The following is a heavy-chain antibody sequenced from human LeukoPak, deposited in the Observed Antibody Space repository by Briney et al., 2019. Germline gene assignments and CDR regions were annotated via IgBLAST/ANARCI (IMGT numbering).Heavy chain of an antibody. Sequence: SETLSLTCTVSGGSISSSSYYWGWIRQPPGKGLEWIGSTYYSGSTYYNPSLKSRVTISVDTSKNQFSLKLSSVTAADTAVYYCARHEGGAVALFDYWGQGTLVTVSS. CDR3: ARHEGGAVALFDY. D-gene: IGHD6-19*01. J-gene: IGHJ4*02. V-gene: IGHV4-39*01. CDR1: GGSISSSSYY. CDR2: TYYSGST.